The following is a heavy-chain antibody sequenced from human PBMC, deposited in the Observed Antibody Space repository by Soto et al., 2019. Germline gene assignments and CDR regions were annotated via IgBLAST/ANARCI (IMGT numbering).Heavy chain of an antibody. CDR3: AKARGGMVPGAAFYFDY. J-gene: IGHJ4*02. V-gene: IGHV3-23*01. CDR1: GFTFTIYA. Sequence: EVQLLESGGGLVQPGGSLRLSCAASGFTFTIYAMSWVRQAPGKGLEWVSDITGSGGSTYYADSVKGRFTISRDNSKNTLYLQMNSLRAEDRAVYYCAKARGGMVPGAAFYFDYWGQGTLVTVSS. CDR2: ITGSGGST. D-gene: IGHD3-10*01.